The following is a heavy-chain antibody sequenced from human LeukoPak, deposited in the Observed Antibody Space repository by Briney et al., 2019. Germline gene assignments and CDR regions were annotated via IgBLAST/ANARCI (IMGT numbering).Heavy chain of an antibody. J-gene: IGHJ4*02. D-gene: IGHD1-26*01. CDR1: GFTFSDYY. CDR2: ISSSSSYT. CDR3: ARAAVEAIPFDY. Sequence: GGSLRLSCAASGFTFSDYYMSWIRQAPGKGLEWVSYISSSSSYTNYADSVKGRFTISRDNAKNSLYLQMNSLRAEDTAVYYCARAAVEAIPFDYWGQGTLVTVSS. V-gene: IGHV3-11*06.